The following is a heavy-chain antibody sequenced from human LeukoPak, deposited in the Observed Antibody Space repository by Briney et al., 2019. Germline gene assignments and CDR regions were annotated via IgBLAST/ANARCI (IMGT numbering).Heavy chain of an antibody. CDR1: GGSISSSSYY. V-gene: IGHV4-39*01. J-gene: IGHJ4*02. CDR2: IYYSGST. CDR3: GRDTHLES. Sequence: SETLSLTCTVSGGSISSSSYYWGWIRQPPGKGLEWIGSIYYSGSTYYNPSLKSRVTISVDTSKNQFSLKLSSVTAADTAVYYCGRDTHLESWGQGILVTVFS.